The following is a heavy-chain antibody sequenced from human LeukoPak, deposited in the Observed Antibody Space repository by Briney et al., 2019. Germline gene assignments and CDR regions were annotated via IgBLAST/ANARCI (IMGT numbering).Heavy chain of an antibody. Sequence: GGSLRLSCAASGFTFSNYAMSWVRQAPGKGLEWVSTISGSGGSTYYADSVKGRSTISRDNSKNTLYLQMNSLRAEDTAVYYCAKGYSGSYFDYWGQGTLVTVSP. D-gene: IGHD1-26*01. V-gene: IGHV3-23*01. J-gene: IGHJ4*02. CDR1: GFTFSNYA. CDR2: ISGSGGST. CDR3: AKGYSGSYFDY.